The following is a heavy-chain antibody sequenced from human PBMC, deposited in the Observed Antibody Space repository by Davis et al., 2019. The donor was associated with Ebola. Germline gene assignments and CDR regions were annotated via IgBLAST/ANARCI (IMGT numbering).Heavy chain of an antibody. V-gene: IGHV1-69*10. CDR2: IIPILGIA. D-gene: IGHD3-16*01. CDR1: GCTFSSYA. CDR3: ASGLGRGESYWKFDL. J-gene: IGHJ2*01. Sequence: SVKVSCKASGCTFSSYAISWVRQAPGQGLEWMGGIIPILGIANYAQKFQGRVTITADESTSTAYMELSSLRSEDTAVYYCASGLGRGESYWKFDLWGRGTLVTVSS.